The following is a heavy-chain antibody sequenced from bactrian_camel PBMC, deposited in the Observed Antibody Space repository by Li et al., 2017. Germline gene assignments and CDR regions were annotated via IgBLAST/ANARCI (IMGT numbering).Heavy chain of an antibody. CDR3: AATLRKCLSAPSPGIYNQ. CDR1: PLPTSRYC. CDR2: INTSEET. D-gene: IGHD3*01. Sequence: HVQLVESGGGSVQAGGSLRPSCATSPLPTSRYCLAWFRQAPGKEREWVSSINTSEETDYADSVAGRFTASRDNAKNTLYQQMNSLKPDDTAMYYCAATLRKCLSAPSPGIYNQWGQGTQVTVS. V-gene: IGHV3S1*01. J-gene: IGHJ4*01.